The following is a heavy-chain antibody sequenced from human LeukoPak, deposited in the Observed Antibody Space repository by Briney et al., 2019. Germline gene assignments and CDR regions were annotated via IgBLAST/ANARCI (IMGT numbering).Heavy chain of an antibody. CDR3: ARSGTTVTNFDY. V-gene: IGHV1-46*01. Sequence: ASVKVSCKASGYTFTSYYMHWVRQAPGQGLEWMGIINPSGGTTSYAQKFQGGVTMTRDTSTNTVYMELSSLRSEDTAAYYCARSGTTVTNFDYWGQGTLVTVSS. J-gene: IGHJ4*02. CDR1: GYTFTSYY. CDR2: INPSGGTT. D-gene: IGHD4-17*01.